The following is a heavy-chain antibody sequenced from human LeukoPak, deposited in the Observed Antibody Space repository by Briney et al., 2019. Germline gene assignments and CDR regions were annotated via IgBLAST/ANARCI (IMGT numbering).Heavy chain of an antibody. D-gene: IGHD1-14*01. Sequence: PSETLSLTCTVSGGSISSYYWSWIRQPPGKGLEWIGYIYYSGSTNYNPSLKSRVTISVDTSKNQFSLKLSSVTAADTAVYYCARGGRPASKRSAFDIWGQGTMVTVSS. CDR1: GGSISSYY. CDR2: IYYSGST. J-gene: IGHJ3*02. V-gene: IGHV4-59*12. CDR3: ARGGRPASKRSAFDI.